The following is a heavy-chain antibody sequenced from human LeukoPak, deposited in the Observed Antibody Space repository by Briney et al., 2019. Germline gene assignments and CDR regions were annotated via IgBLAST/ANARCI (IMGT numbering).Heavy chain of an antibody. CDR1: EFTFSSYA. CDR3: AEGPIAVAPDY. Sequence: GGSLSLSCAAAEFTFSSYAMSWVRQASGKGLEWVSAISGSGGSTYYADSVKGRFTISRDNSKNTLYLQMNSLRAEDTAVYYCAEGPIAVAPDYWGQGTLVTVSS. J-gene: IGHJ4*02. V-gene: IGHV3-23*01. CDR2: ISGSGGST. D-gene: IGHD6-19*01.